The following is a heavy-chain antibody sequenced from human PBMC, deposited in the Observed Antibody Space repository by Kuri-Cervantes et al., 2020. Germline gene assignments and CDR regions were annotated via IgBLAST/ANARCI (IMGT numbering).Heavy chain of an antibody. CDR1: GGSISSGSYY. CDR3: ASSQWLVHWFDP. V-gene: IGHV4-61*02. J-gene: IGHJ5*02. Sequence: LRLSCTVSGGSISSGSYYWSWIRQPAGKGLEWIGRIYTSGSTNYNPSLKSRVTISVDTSKNQFSLKLSSVTAADTAVYYCASSQWLVHWFDPWGQGTLVTVSS. CDR2: IYTSGST. D-gene: IGHD6-19*01.